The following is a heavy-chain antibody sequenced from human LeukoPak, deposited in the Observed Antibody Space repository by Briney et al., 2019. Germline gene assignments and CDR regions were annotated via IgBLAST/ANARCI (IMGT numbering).Heavy chain of an antibody. CDR1: GGTFSSYA. CDR2: IIPIFGTA. CDR3: ARGRYYDREDYYYYYMDV. Sequence: GASVKVSCKASGGTFSSYAISWVRQAPGQGLERMGGIIPIFGTANYAQKFQGRVTITADKSTSTAYMELSSLRSEDTAVYYCARGRYYDREDYYYYYMDVWGKGTTVTVSS. D-gene: IGHD3-22*01. J-gene: IGHJ6*03. V-gene: IGHV1-69*06.